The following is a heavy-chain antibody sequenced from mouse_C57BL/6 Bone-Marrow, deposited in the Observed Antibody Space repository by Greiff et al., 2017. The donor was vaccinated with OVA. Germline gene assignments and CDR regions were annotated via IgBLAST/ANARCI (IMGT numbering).Heavy chain of an antibody. J-gene: IGHJ4*01. Sequence: EVKVEESGPGLVKPSQSLSLTCSVTGYSITSGYYWNWIRQFPGNKLEWMGYISYDGSNNYNPSLKNRISITRDTSKNQFFLKLNSVTTEDTATYYCARDPITTVVATEAMDYWGQGTSVTVSS. D-gene: IGHD1-1*01. CDR1: GYSITSGYY. CDR3: ARDPITTVVATEAMDY. CDR2: ISYDGSN. V-gene: IGHV3-6*01.